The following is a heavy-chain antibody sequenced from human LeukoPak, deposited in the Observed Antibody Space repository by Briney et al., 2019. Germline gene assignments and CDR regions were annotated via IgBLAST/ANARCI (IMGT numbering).Heavy chain of an antibody. CDR1: GCMFGGYA. V-gene: IGHV3-49*04. CDR2: IRSKSYGGTT. J-gene: IGHJ4*02. D-gene: IGHD4-23*01. CDR3: SRAVAHLDY. Sequence: PGGSLRLSCTASGCMFGGYAVSGVRPAPARGVEGVGFIRSKSYGGTTEYAASVKGRFTISRDDSKSIAYLQVNSLKPEDTAVYYCSRAVAHLDYWGQGTLVTVSS.